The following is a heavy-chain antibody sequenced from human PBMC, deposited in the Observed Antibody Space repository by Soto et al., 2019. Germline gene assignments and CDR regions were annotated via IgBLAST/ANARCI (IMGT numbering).Heavy chain of an antibody. Sequence: EVQLLESGGGLVQPGGSLRLSCAASGFTFSKFAMMWVRQAPGKGQEWVAGMTGSGGDIRYADSVKGRFTIYKDNSKNTLYLQMNSLRAEDTAIYYCAKDAVYGDGLWLAANWGQGTLVTVSS. CDR3: AKDAVYGDGLWLAAN. D-gene: IGHD2-21*02. CDR1: GFTFSKFA. V-gene: IGHV3-23*01. J-gene: IGHJ4*02. CDR2: MTGSGGDI.